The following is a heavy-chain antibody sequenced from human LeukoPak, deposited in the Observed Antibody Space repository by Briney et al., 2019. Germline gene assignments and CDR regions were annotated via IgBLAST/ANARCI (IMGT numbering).Heavy chain of an antibody. CDR1: GGTFSSYA. J-gene: IGHJ4*02. D-gene: IGHD6-19*01. CDR2: FIPILGIA. Sequence: SVKVSCKASGGTFSSYAISWVRQAPGQGLEWMGRFIPILGIANYAQKFQGRVTITADKSTSTAYMELSSLRSEDTAVYYCARERAGIVPFDYWGQGTLVTVSS. CDR3: ARERAGIVPFDY. V-gene: IGHV1-69*04.